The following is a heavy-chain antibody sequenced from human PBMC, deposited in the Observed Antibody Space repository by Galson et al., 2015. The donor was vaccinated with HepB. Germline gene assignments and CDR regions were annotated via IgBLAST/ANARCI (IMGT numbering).Heavy chain of an antibody. Sequence: SLRLSCAASGFTFSHYAMTWVRQAPGKGLEWVSTISGSGSNTFYADSVKGRFTISRDSSKNTLYLQMSSLRAEDTAVYYCAKGIWEYYDNRVFDSWGQGTLVTVSS. J-gene: IGHJ4*02. CDR3: AKGIWEYYDNRVFDS. CDR2: ISGSGSNT. V-gene: IGHV3-23*01. D-gene: IGHD3-22*01. CDR1: GFTFSHYA.